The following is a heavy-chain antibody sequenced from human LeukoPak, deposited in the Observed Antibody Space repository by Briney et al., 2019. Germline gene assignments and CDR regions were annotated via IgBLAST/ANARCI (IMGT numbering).Heavy chain of an antibody. CDR3: ARELGEGDY. V-gene: IGHV3-30-3*01. CDR1: GFTFSSYA. D-gene: IGHD3-16*01. Sequence: PGGSLRLSCAASGFTFSSYAMHWVRQAPGKGLEWVAVISYDGSNKYYVDSVKGRFTISRDNSKNTLYLQMNSLRAEDTAVYYCARELGEGDYWGQGTLVTVSS. CDR2: ISYDGSNK. J-gene: IGHJ4*02.